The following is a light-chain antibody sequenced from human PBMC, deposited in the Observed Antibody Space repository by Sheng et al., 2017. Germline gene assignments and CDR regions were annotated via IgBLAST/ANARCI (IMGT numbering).Light chain of an antibody. J-gene: IGKJ4*01. Sequence: DIQMTQSPSSVSASIGDRVTITCRASHDISNWLAWLQQKPGEAPKFLIYGASTLRSGVPSRFSGSGSGTDFTLTISSLQLEDFATYYCQQSYKTPQTFGRGTKVEI. CDR2: GAS. V-gene: IGKV1-12*01. CDR3: QQSYKTPQT. CDR1: HDISNW.